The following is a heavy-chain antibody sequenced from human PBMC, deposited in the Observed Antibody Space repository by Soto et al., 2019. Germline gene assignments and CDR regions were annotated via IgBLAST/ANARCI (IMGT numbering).Heavy chain of an antibody. CDR1: GFTFSGDS. Sequence: GGSLRLSCAASGFTFSGDSMNWVRQAPGKGLEWVASISTTSTYIYYADSVKGRFTISRDNANNSLHLQMNSLRAEDTAVYYCVRDYVMDVWGQGTTVTVSS. V-gene: IGHV3-21*01. CDR3: VRDYVMDV. CDR2: ISTTSTYI. D-gene: IGHD3-10*02. J-gene: IGHJ6*02.